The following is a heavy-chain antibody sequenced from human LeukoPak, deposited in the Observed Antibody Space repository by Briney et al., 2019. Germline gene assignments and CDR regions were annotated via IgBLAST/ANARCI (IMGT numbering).Heavy chain of an antibody. D-gene: IGHD3-3*01. CDR1: GFTFSSYW. CDR2: INSDGSST. Sequence: QPGGSLRLSCAASGFTFSSYWMHWVRQAPGKGLVWVSRINSDGSSTSYADSVKGRFSISRDNAKNTLYLQMNSLRAEDTAVYYCARVQKNYDFWSGYASGYYYYMDVWGKGTTVTVSS. J-gene: IGHJ6*03. CDR3: ARVQKNYDFWSGYASGYYYYMDV. V-gene: IGHV3-74*01.